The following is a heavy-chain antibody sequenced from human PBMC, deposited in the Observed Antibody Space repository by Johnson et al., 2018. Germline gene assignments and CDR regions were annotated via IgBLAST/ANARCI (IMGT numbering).Heavy chain of an antibody. J-gene: IGHJ6*03. CDR1: GFTFSSYG. V-gene: IGHV3-30*03. Sequence: QVQLVQSGGGVVQPGRSLRLSCAASGFTFSSYGMHWVRQAPGKGLEWVAVISYDGSNKYYADSVKGRFTISRDNSKNTLYLQMNSLRDEDTAVYYGAREGPFYYMDVWGKGTTVTVSS. CDR2: ISYDGSNK. CDR3: AREGPFYYMDV.